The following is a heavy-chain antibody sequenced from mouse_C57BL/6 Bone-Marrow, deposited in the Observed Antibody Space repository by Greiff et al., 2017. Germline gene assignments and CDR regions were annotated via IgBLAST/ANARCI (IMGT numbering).Heavy chain of an antibody. CDR1: GYTFTDYN. CDR2: INPNNGGT. J-gene: IGHJ2*01. CDR3: ARRWDGFDY. D-gene: IGHD4-1*01. V-gene: IGHV1-18*01. Sequence: VQLQQSGPELVKPGASVMIPCKASGYTFTDYNMDWVKQSHGKSLEWIGDINPNNGGTIYNQKFKGTATLTVDKSSSTAYMERRSLTSEDTAVYYCARRWDGFDYWCQGTTLTVSS.